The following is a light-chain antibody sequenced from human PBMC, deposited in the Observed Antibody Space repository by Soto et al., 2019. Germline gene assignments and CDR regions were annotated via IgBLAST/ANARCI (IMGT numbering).Light chain of an antibody. CDR1: RPSIGSNH. CDR2: TNN. J-gene: IGLJ1*01. V-gene: IGLV1-47*02. CDR3: AAWHTSLSGEV. Sequence: QSVLTQPPSASGTPGQRVTISCSGSRPSIGSNHVYWYQQLPGMAPKLLIYTNNQLPSGVPDRFSASKSGTSTSLATSGRRSEDDADYYYAAWHTSLSGEVFGGGTKVTVL.